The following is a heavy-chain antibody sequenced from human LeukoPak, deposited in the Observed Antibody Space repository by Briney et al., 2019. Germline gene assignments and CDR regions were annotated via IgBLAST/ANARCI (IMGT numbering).Heavy chain of an antibody. CDR1: GFTFSSYW. V-gene: IGHV3-74*01. D-gene: IGHD3-10*01. CDR2: INDDGSTT. Sequence: PGGSLRLSCAGSGFTFSSYWMHWVRQAPGKGLVWVSRINDDGSTTNHADSVKGRFTISRDNAKSTLYLQMNSLTAEDTAAYYCARDLVYGSGSLGYWGQGTLVTVSS. J-gene: IGHJ4*02. CDR3: ARDLVYGSGSLGY.